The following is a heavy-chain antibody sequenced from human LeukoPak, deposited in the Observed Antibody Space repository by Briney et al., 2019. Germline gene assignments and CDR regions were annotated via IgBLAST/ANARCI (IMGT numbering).Heavy chain of an antibody. V-gene: IGHV4-38-2*02. Sequence: PSETLSLTCAVSSYSISSGYYWGWIRQPPGKGLEWIGNIHHSGSTYYNPSLKSRVTISLDTSKNQFSPRLSSVTAADTAVYYCARDQSYGRHYFDYWGQGILVTVSS. CDR2: IHHSGST. J-gene: IGHJ4*02. CDR1: SYSISSGYY. CDR3: ARDQSYGRHYFDY. D-gene: IGHD5-18*01.